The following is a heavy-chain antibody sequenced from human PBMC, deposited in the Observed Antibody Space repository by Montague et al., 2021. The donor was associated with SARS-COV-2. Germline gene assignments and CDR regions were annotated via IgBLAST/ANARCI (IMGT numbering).Heavy chain of an antibody. D-gene: IGHD3-3*01. V-gene: IGHV3-21*01. Sequence: SLRLSLSASGFTFVSYTMNWFRQAPGKGLEWVSSISGSSVRIYYADSLRGRFTISRDNAKNSLYLQMNTLSADDTAVYYCARQHPLIVISGVADSWGQGTLVTVSS. CDR2: ISGSSVRI. CDR3: ARQHPLIVISGVADS. CDR1: GFTFVSYT. J-gene: IGHJ5*01.